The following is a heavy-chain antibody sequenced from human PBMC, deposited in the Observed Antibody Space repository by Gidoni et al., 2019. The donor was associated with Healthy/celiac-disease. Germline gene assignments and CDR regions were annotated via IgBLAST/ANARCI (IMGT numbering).Heavy chain of an antibody. V-gene: IGHV4-34*01. CDR2: INHRGST. Sequence: QVQLQQWGAGLLKPSETLSLTCAVYGGSFSGYYWSWIRQPPGKGLEWIGEINHRGSTNYNPSLKSRVTISVDTSKNQFSLKLSSVTAADTAVYYCARRAIMFGMDVWGQGTTVTVSS. J-gene: IGHJ6*02. D-gene: IGHD3-10*02. CDR3: ARRAIMFGMDV. CDR1: GGSFSGYY.